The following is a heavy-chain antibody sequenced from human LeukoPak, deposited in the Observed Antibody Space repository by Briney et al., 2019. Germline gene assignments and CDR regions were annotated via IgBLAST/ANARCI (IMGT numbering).Heavy chain of an antibody. CDR1: GFSFPSHS. Sequence: LGGSLRLSCAASGFSFPSHSFHWVRQSPGKGLEWVAYIGTSTSTIYQTKSVKGRFSISRDNAKNSLFLQMDSLRVEDTAVYYCARDRGTFGVADSWGQGTLVAVSS. D-gene: IGHD3-3*01. CDR2: IGTSTSTI. CDR3: ARDRGTFGVADS. J-gene: IGHJ4*02. V-gene: IGHV3-48*04.